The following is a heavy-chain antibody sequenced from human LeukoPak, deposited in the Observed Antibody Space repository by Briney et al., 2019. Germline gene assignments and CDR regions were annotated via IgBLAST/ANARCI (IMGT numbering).Heavy chain of an antibody. CDR1: GYTFTSYG. D-gene: IGHD3-3*01. J-gene: IGHJ5*02. CDR3: AREEIFGVVTRVSGYNWFDP. CDR2: INPNSGGT. Sequence: ASVKVSCKASGYTFTSYGISWVRQAPGQGLEWMGWINPNSGGTNYAQKFQGRVTMTRDTSISTAYMELSRLRSDDTAVYYCAREEIFGVVTRVSGYNWFDPWGQGTLVTVSS. V-gene: IGHV1-2*02.